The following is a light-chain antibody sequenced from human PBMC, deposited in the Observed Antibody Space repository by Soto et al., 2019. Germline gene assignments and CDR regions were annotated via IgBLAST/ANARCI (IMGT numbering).Light chain of an antibody. J-gene: IGKJ1*01. V-gene: IGKV1-5*01. Sequence: DIQMTQSPSSLSASVGDRFTITCRASQSISNWLAWYQQKPGTAPKLLIYHASTLESGVPSNFSGSGSGTDFTLTISRLEPEDFAVYYCQQYGSLSWTFGQGTKVDI. CDR2: HAS. CDR1: QSISNW. CDR3: QQYGSLSWT.